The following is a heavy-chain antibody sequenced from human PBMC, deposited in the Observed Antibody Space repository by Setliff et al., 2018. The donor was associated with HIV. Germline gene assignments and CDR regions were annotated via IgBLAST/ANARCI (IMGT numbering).Heavy chain of an antibody. J-gene: IGHJ3*02. V-gene: IGHV1-69*05. CDR2: IIPIFKSA. CDR1: GDTFNNYG. D-gene: IGHD1-26*01. Sequence: SVKVSCKVSGDTFNNYGLNWVRQAPGQGLEWMGGIIPIFKSADYAQKFQGRVTITTDESTSTAYMEVNSLRSEDTAIYYCARESSYLGAFDIWGQGTMVTVS. CDR3: ARESSYLGAFDI.